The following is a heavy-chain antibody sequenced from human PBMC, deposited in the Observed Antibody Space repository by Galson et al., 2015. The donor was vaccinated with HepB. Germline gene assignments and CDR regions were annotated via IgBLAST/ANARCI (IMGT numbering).Heavy chain of an antibody. CDR2: ISYDGSNK. CDR3: ARDFTDGYCSGGSCSRGAFDI. CDR1: GFTFSSYA. J-gene: IGHJ3*02. D-gene: IGHD2-15*01. Sequence: SLRLSCAASGFTFSSYAMHWVRQAPGKGLEWVAVISYDGSNKYYADSVKGRFTISRDNSKNTLYLQMNSLRAEDTAVYYCARDFTDGYCSGGSCSRGAFDIWGQGTMVTVSS. V-gene: IGHV3-30-3*01.